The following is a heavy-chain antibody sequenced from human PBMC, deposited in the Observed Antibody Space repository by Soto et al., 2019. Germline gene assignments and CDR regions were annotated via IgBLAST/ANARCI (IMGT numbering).Heavy chain of an antibody. CDR3: ARDLYTYYYDSSGYDAFDI. CDR1: GGSISSGY. V-gene: IGHV4-59*01. CDR2: IYYSGST. J-gene: IGHJ3*02. Sequence: PSETLSLTCSVSGGSISSGYWTWIRHPPGKGLEWIGYIYYSGSTNYNPSLKSRVTISVDTSKNQFSLKLSSVTAADTAVYYCARDLYTYYYDSSGYDAFDIWGQGTMVTVSS. D-gene: IGHD3-22*01.